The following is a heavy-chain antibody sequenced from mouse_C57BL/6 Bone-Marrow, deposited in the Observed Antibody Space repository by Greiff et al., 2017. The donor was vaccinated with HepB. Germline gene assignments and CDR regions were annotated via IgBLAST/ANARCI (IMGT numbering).Heavy chain of an antibody. CDR2: IYPYNGVS. V-gene: IGHV1-31*01. J-gene: IGHJ2*01. Sequence: VQLKESGPELVKPGASVKISCKASGYSFTGYYMHWVKQSHGNILDWIGYIYPYNGVSSYNQKFKGKATLTVDKSSSTAYMELRSLTSEDSAVYYYALYQLRGYFDYWGQGTTLTVSS. CDR3: ALYQLRGYFDY. D-gene: IGHD2-12*01. CDR1: GYSFTGYY.